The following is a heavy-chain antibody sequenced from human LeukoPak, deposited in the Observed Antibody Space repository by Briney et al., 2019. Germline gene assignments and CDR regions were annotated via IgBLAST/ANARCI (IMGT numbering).Heavy chain of an antibody. CDR1: GYSFTSYW. Sequence: GESLQISCKGFGYSFTSYWIGWVRPMPGKGLEWMGIIYPGDSDTRYSPSFQGQVTISADKSISTAYLQWSSLKASDTAMYYCARLPMYYDFWSGYYGAFGIWGQGTMVTVSS. D-gene: IGHD3-3*01. CDR2: IYPGDSDT. J-gene: IGHJ3*02. V-gene: IGHV5-51*01. CDR3: ARLPMYYDFWSGYYGAFGI.